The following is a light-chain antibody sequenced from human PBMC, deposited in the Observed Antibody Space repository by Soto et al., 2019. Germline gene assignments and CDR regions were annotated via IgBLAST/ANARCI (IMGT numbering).Light chain of an antibody. CDR2: S. CDR3: CAYAGSYTVL. V-gene: IGLV1-40*01. Sequence: QSVLTQPPSVSGAPGQRVTISCTGSSSNIGADYDVSERPSGVPDRFSGSKSGNTASMTISGLQAEDEADYYCCAYAGSYTVLFGGGTKLTVL. J-gene: IGLJ2*01. CDR1: SSNIGADYD.